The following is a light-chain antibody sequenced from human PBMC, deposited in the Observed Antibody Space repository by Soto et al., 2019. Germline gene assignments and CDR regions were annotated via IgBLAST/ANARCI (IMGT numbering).Light chain of an antibody. V-gene: IGKV3-20*01. CDR3: QQYGSSPWT. CDR1: QSVSSSY. Sequence: EIVLTQSPGTLSLSPGERATLSCRASQSVSSSYLAWYQQKPGQAPRPLIYGASSRAIGIPDRFSGSGSGTDFTLTISRLEPEDFEVYYCQQYGSSPWTFAQGTKVEIK. J-gene: IGKJ1*01. CDR2: GAS.